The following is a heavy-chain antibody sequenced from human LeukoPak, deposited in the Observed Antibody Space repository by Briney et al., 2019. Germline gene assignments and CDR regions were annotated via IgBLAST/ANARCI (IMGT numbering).Heavy chain of an antibody. D-gene: IGHD2-2*01. CDR2: ISSSGSTI. J-gene: IGHJ4*02. Sequence: GGSLRLSCAASGFTFSSYEMNWVRQAPGKGLEWVSYISSSGSTIYYADSVKGRFTISRDNSKNTLYLQMNSLRAEDTAVYYCARVDCSSTSCPSKPIDYWGQGTLVTVSS. CDR1: GFTFSSYE. CDR3: ARVDCSSTSCPSKPIDY. V-gene: IGHV3-48*03.